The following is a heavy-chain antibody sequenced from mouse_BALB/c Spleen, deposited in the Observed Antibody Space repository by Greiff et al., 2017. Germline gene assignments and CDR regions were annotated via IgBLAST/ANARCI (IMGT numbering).Heavy chain of an antibody. CDR1: GYAFSSYW. Sequence: QVQLQQSGAELVRPGSSVKISCKASGYAFSSYWMNWVKQRPGQGLEWIGQIYPGDGDTNYNEKFKSKATLTVDKSSSTAYMQLSSLTSEDSAVYYCARESYYFDYWGQGTTLTVSS. CDR2: IYPGDGDT. CDR3: ARESYYFDY. J-gene: IGHJ2*01. V-gene: IGHV1-80*01.